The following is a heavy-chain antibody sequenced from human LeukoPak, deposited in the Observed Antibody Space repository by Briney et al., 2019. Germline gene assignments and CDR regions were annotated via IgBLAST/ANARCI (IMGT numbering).Heavy chain of an antibody. V-gene: IGHV3-23*01. J-gene: IGHJ4*02. CDR3: AKVRITMIVVDY. CDR2: ISGSGGST. Sequence: GGSLRLSCTTSGFTFGDYAMGWVRQAPGKGLEWVSAISGSGGSTYYADSVKGRFTISRDNSKNTLYLQMNSLRAEDTAVYYCAKVRITMIVVDYWGQGTLVTVSS. D-gene: IGHD3-22*01. CDR1: GFTFGDYA.